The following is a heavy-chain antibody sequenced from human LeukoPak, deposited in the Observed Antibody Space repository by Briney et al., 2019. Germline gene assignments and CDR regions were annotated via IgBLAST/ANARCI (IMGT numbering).Heavy chain of an antibody. CDR1: GGSISSYY. CDR3: ARDRYYYDSSGYYFDY. D-gene: IGHD3-22*01. Sequence: PSETLSLTCTVSGGSISSYYWSWIRQPAGKGLEWIGRIYTSGSTNYSPSLKSRVTMLVDTSKNQFSLKLSSATAADTAVYYCARDRYYYDSSGYYFDYWGQGTLVTVSS. J-gene: IGHJ4*02. V-gene: IGHV4-4*07. CDR2: IYTSGST.